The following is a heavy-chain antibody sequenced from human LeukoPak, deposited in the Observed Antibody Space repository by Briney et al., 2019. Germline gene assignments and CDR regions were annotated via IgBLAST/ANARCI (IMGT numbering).Heavy chain of an antibody. CDR2: IYHSGST. Sequence: SETLSLTCTVSGYSISSGYYWGWIRQPPGKGLEWIGSIYHSGSTYYNPSLKSRVTISVDTSKNQFSLKLTSVTAADTAVYYCARVKDGLFDYWGQGTLVTVSS. CDR3: ARVKDGLFDY. D-gene: IGHD3/OR15-3a*01. CDR1: GYSISSGYY. V-gene: IGHV4-38-2*02. J-gene: IGHJ4*02.